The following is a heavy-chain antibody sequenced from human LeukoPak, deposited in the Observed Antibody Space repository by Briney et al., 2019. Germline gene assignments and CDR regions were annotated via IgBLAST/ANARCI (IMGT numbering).Heavy chain of an antibody. D-gene: IGHD3-22*01. CDR2: ISSSSSYI. CDR3: ARDYDSSGPDAFDI. Sequence: GGSPRLSCAASGFTFSSYSMSWVRQAPGKGLEWVSSISSSSSYIYYADSVKGRFTISRDNAKNSLYLQMNSLRAEDTAVYYCARDYDSSGPDAFDIWGQGTMVTVSS. CDR1: GFTFSSYS. V-gene: IGHV3-21*01. J-gene: IGHJ3*02.